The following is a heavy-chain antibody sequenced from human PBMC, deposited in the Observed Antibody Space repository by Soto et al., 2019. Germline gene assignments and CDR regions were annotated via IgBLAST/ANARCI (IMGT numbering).Heavy chain of an antibody. CDR2: IYYSGST. D-gene: IGHD3-10*01. CDR1: GGSISSYD. V-gene: IGHV4-59*01. CDR3: AMAPHYYGSGSYYTLPRNWFDP. J-gene: IGHJ5*02. Sequence: SETLSLTCPVAGGSISSYDLSWIRQPTGKGLEWIGYIYYSGSTNYNPSLKSRVTISVDTSKNQFSLKLSSVTAADTAVYYCAMAPHYYGSGSYYTLPRNWFDPWGQGTLVTVSS.